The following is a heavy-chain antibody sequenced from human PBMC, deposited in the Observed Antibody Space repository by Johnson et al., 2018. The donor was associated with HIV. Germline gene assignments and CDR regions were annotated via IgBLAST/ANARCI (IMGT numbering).Heavy chain of an antibody. V-gene: IGHV3-11*04. CDR1: GFTFSDYY. Sequence: QMLLVESGGGVVQPGRSLRLSCAASGFTFSDYYMSWIRQAPGKGLEWVSYISSSGSTIYYVDSVKGRFTISRDNSKNTLYLQMKRLRVEDTAVYYCARDDLDNSGHLMAFDMWGQGTMVTVSS. J-gene: IGHJ3*02. CDR2: ISSSGSTI. D-gene: IGHD1-26*01. CDR3: ARDDLDNSGHLMAFDM.